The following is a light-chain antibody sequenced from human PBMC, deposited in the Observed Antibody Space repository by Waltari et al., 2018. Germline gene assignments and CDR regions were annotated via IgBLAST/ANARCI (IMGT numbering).Light chain of an antibody. Sequence: EVVLTQSPVTLSLAAGERATLSCRASESVSNYLAWYQQQPGQSPRLLIYDTSKRATGIPARFSGSGYGTDFTLTINNLEAEDFALYYCQQGSILPLTFGGGTNVEIK. J-gene: IGKJ4*01. V-gene: IGKV3-11*01. CDR2: DTS. CDR1: ESVSNY. CDR3: QQGSILPLT.